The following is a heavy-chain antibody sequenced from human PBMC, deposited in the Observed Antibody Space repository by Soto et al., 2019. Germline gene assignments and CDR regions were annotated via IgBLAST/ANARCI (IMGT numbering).Heavy chain of an antibody. J-gene: IGHJ4*02. Sequence: GGSLRLSCAASGFTFSSYGMHWVRQAPGKGLEWVAVISYDGSNKYYADSVKGRFTISRDNSKNTLYLQMNSLRAEDTAVYYCAKGKGTVAAKRRDYYFDYWGQGTLVTVSS. CDR1: GFTFSSYG. V-gene: IGHV3-30*18. CDR3: AKGKGTVAAKRRDYYFDY. D-gene: IGHD2-15*01. CDR2: ISYDGSNK.